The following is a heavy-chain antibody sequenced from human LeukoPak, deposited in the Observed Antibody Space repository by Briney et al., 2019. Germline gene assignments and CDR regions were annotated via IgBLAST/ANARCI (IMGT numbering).Heavy chain of an antibody. CDR2: IRAKIHDGTT. J-gene: IGHJ4*02. V-gene: IGHV3-49*04. Sequence: GESLKVSCTTSGFIFGDYNMNWVRQAPGKGLEWVGYIRAKIHDGTTDFAASVKGRFTISRDDSKSIAYLQMTSLKSEDTAVYYCSRGQKDPYGPEFDYWGQGTPVTVSS. D-gene: IGHD3-10*01. CDR1: GFIFGDYN. CDR3: SRGQKDPYGPEFDY.